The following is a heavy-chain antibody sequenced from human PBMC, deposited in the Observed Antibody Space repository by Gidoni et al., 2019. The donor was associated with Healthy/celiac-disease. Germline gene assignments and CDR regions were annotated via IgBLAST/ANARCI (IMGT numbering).Heavy chain of an antibody. J-gene: IGHJ4*02. CDR3: ARALINYDILTGYSYYFDY. CDR1: GGTFSSYA. V-gene: IGHV1-69*01. CDR2: IITIFGTA. D-gene: IGHD3-9*01. Sequence: QVQLVQSGAEVKKPGSSVKVSCKASGGTFSSYAISWLRQAPGQGLEWMGGIITIFGTANYAQKFQGRVTITADESTSTAYMELSSLRSEDTAVYYCARALINYDILTGYSYYFDYWGQGTLVTVSS.